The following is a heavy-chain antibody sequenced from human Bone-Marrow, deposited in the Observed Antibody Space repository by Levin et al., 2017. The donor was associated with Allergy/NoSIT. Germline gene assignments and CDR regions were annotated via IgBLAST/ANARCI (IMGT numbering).Heavy chain of an antibody. V-gene: IGHV3-7*01. Sequence: GESLKISCAASGFTFSSYWMSWVRQAPGKGLEWVANIKQDGSERYYVDSVRGRFTISRDNAKNSLYLQMNSLRADDTAVYYCVRSELVLDYWGQGTLVTVSP. CDR2: IKQDGSER. CDR1: GFTFSSYW. CDR3: VRSELVLDY. J-gene: IGHJ4*02. D-gene: IGHD3-9*01.